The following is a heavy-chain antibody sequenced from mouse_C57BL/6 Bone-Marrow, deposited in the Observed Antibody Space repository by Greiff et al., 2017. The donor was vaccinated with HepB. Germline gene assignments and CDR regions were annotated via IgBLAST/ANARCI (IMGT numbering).Heavy chain of an antibody. CDR1: GYTFTSYG. D-gene: IGHD1-1*01. J-gene: IGHJ3*01. V-gene: IGHV1-81*01. CDR2: IYPRSGNT. Sequence: VKLVESGAELARPGASVKLSCKASGYTFTSYGISWVKQRTGQGLEWIGEIYPRSGNTYYNEKFKGKATLTADKSSSTAYMELRSLTSEDSAVYFCARRIYYYGSSGFAYWGQGTLVTVSA. CDR3: ARRIYYYGSSGFAY.